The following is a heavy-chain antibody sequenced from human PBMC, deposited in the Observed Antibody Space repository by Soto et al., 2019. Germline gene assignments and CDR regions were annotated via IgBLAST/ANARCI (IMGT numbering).Heavy chain of an antibody. V-gene: IGHV3-30*03. CDR1: AFAFSSFG. J-gene: IGHJ6*03. CDR2: ISYDGSSK. Sequence: QEQLEESGGGVVQPGRSLRLSCAASAFAFSSFGMHWVRQAPGKGLEWVAKISYDGSSKYYTDSVKGRFTISRRDSKSSLFLQMSSLRAEDTAVYYWARSVVPWVAMEISYYYFMDVWGKGTTVTVSS. D-gene: IGHD2-2*01. CDR3: ARSVVPWVAMEISYYYFMDV.